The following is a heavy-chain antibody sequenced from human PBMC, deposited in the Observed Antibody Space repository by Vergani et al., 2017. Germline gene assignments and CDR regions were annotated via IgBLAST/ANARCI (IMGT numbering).Heavy chain of an antibody. CDR1: GGSISSYY. CDR3: ARGGYSYGYYY. J-gene: IGHJ4*02. Sequence: QVQLQESGPGLVKPSETLSLTCTVSGGSISSYYWSWIRQPPGKGLEWIGYIYYSGSTNYNPSLKSRVTISVDTSKNQFSLKLSSVTAADTAVYYCARGGYSYGYYYWGQGTLVTVSS. D-gene: IGHD5-18*01. V-gene: IGHV4-59*12. CDR2: IYYSGST.